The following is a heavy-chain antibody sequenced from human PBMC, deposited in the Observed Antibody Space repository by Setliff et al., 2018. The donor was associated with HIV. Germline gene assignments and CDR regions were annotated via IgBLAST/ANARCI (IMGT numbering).Heavy chain of an antibody. CDR1: GYTLTDYY. D-gene: IGHD6-13*01. Sequence: ASVKVSCKASGYTLTDYYIHWMRQAPGQGLEWVGWFNPFSGGTNFAQKFQGRVTMTRDTSISTAYMELSRLRSDDTAVYYCARGGFLGSSSWYSIGDYYYGMDVWGQGTTVTVSS. CDR3: ARGGFLGSSSWYSIGDYYYGMDV. V-gene: IGHV1-2*02. J-gene: IGHJ6*02. CDR2: FNPFSGGT.